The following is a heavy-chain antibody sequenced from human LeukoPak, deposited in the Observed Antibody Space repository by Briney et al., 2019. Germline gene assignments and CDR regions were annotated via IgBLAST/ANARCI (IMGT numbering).Heavy chain of an antibody. Sequence: PGGSLRLSCAASGFTFSSYAMSWVRQAPGKGRDWGSAISGSGGSTYYADSVKGRFTISRDNSKNTLYLQMNSLRAEDTAVYYCAKSVVRGVTLPDYWGQGTLVTASS. CDR3: AKSVVRGVTLPDY. CDR1: GFTFSSYA. CDR2: ISGSGGST. D-gene: IGHD3-10*01. J-gene: IGHJ4*02. V-gene: IGHV3-23*01.